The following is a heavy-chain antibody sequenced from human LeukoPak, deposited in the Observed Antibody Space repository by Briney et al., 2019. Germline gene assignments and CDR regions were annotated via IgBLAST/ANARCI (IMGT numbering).Heavy chain of an antibody. CDR3: ARDWLLYLFDY. Sequence: GASVKVSCKASGYTFTSYYMHWVRQAPGQGLEWMGIINPSGGSTSYAQKFQGRVTMTRDTYTSTVHMELSSLRSEDTAVYYCARDWLLYLFDYWGQGTLVTVSS. D-gene: IGHD3-9*01. CDR2: INPSGGST. CDR1: GYTFTSYY. V-gene: IGHV1-46*01. J-gene: IGHJ4*02.